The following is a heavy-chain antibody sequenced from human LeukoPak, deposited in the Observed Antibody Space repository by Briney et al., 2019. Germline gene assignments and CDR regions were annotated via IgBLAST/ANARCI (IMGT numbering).Heavy chain of an antibody. V-gene: IGHV4-4*08. CDR1: GGSIFSYY. Sequence: SETLSLTCTVSGGSIFSYYWNWIRQPPGKGLEWIGYIYPNGITSYNPSLRSRGTISIATSKNQFSLRLRSVTAADTAIYYCARRTYYDTSGYYPTSGYFDLWGRGTLVTVSS. D-gene: IGHD3-22*01. J-gene: IGHJ2*01. CDR2: IYPNGIT. CDR3: ARRTYYDTSGYYPTSGYFDL.